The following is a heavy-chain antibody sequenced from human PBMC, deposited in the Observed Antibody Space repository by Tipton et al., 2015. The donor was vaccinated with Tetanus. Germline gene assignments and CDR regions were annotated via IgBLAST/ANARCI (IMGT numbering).Heavy chain of an antibody. CDR2: INAYNGNT. J-gene: IGHJ3*02. V-gene: IGHV1-18*01. CDR1: GYTFHSYH. CDR3: ATDYFDTSGSPFDI. D-gene: IGHD3-22*01. Sequence: QLVQSGGEVKKPGAAMKVSCKASGYTFHSYHISWVRQAPGQGLERVGWINAYNGNTNYAQKLQDRVTMITDTSTSTVYMDLRSLRPDDTAVYYCATDYFDTSGSPFDIWGQGTMVIVSS.